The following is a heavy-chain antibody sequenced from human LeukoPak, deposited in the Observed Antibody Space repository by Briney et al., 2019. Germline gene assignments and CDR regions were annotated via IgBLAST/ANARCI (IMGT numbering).Heavy chain of an antibody. CDR2: IYYSGST. CDR3: ASFTARRAFDI. J-gene: IGHJ3*02. Sequence: SETLSLTCTVSGGSISSSSYYWGWIRQPPGKGLEWIVSIYYSGSTYYNPSLKSRVTISVDTSKNQFSLKLSSVTAADTAVYYCASFTARRAFDIWGQGTMVTVSS. V-gene: IGHV4-39*01. CDR1: GGSISSSSYY. D-gene: IGHD5-18*01.